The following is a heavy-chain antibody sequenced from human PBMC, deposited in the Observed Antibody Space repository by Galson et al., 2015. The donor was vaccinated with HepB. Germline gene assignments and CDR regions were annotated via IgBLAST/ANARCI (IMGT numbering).Heavy chain of an antibody. V-gene: IGHV3-23*01. D-gene: IGHD1-26*01. CDR1: GFTFSSYA. Sequence: SLRLSCAASGFTFSSYAMSWVRQAPGKGLEWVSAISGSGGSTYYADSVKGRFTISRDNSKNTLYLQMNSLRAEDTAVYYCAKDPPPAQWELLWSGTGYFQHWGQGTLVTVSS. CDR3: AKDPPPAQWELLWSGTGYFQH. J-gene: IGHJ1*01. CDR2: ISGSGGST.